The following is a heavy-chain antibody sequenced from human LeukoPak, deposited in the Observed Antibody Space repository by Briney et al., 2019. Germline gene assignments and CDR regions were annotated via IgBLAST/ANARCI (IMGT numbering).Heavy chain of an antibody. Sequence: GGSLRLSCAASGFTFDDYAMHWVRQAPGKGLEWVSLISWNGGSTYYADSVKGRFTISRDNSKNSLYLQMNSLRAEDTALYYCAKVSTGAMDVWGKGTTVTVSS. CDR2: ISWNGGST. CDR1: GFTFDDYA. J-gene: IGHJ6*04. D-gene: IGHD2-8*02. CDR3: AKVSTGAMDV. V-gene: IGHV3-43D*04.